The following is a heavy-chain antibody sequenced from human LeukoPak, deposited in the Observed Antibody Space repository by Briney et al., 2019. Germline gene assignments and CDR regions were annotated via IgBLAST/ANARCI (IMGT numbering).Heavy chain of an antibody. J-gene: IGHJ4*02. D-gene: IGHD6-13*01. Sequence: SETLSLTCAVYGGSFSGYYWSWIRQPPGKGLEWIGSIYYSGSTYYNPSLKSRVTISVDTSKNQFSLKLSSVTAADTAVYYCARDREYSSSWYGRGFDYWGQGTLVTVSS. CDR1: GGSFSGYY. CDR3: ARDREYSSSWYGRGFDY. CDR2: IYYSGST. V-gene: IGHV4-34*01.